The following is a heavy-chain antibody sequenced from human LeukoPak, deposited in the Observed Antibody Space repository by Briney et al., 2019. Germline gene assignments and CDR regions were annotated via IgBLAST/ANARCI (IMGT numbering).Heavy chain of an antibody. V-gene: IGHV1-8*01. J-gene: IGHJ4*02. CDR1: GYTFTSYD. CDR3: ARARSRVRGPFDY. CDR2: MNPNSGNT. Sequence: GSVKVSCKASGYTFTSYDINWVRQATGQGLEWMGWMNPNSGNTGYAQKFQGRVTMTRSTPISTAYMELSSLRSEDTAVYYCARARSRVRGPFDYWGQGTLVTVSS. D-gene: IGHD3-10*01.